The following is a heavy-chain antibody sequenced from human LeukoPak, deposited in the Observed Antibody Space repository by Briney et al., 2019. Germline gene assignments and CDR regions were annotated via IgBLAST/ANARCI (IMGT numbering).Heavy chain of an antibody. Sequence: SGTLSLTCIVSGGSISSYYWSWIRQPPGKGLEWIGYVYYSGSTNYNPSLKSRVTISVDTSKNQFSLKLSSVTAADTAVYYCARRRYSSSWYVSYYFDYWGQGTLVTVSS. D-gene: IGHD6-13*01. J-gene: IGHJ4*02. V-gene: IGHV4-59*08. CDR2: VYYSGST. CDR3: ARRRYSSSWYVSYYFDY. CDR1: GGSISSYY.